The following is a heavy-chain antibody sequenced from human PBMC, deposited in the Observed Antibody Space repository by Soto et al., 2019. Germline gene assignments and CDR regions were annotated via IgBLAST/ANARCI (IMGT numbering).Heavy chain of an antibody. V-gene: IGHV3-48*03. CDR3: ARESFSASPNFFDY. D-gene: IGHD3-3*02. CDR1: GFAFSNYE. J-gene: IGHJ4*02. Sequence: EVQLVESGGGLVQPGGSLRLSCAASGFAFSNYEMNWVRQAPGKGLERVSYISLRGSTIYYADSVKGRFTISRDDAKNSLYMQMTSLIAADTAVYFCARESFSASPNFFDYWGQGTLVTVSS. CDR2: ISLRGSTI.